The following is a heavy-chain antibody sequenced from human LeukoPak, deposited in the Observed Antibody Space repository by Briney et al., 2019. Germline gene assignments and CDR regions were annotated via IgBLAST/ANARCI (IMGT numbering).Heavy chain of an antibody. V-gene: IGHV3-15*01. CDR2: IKSKTDGGPT. CDR3: TTETEG. CDR1: GFTLTNAW. J-gene: IGHJ4*02. Sequence: KSGGSLRLSCAASGFTLTNAWTSWVRQAPGKGLEWIGRIKSKTDGGPTDYAAPVKGRFTISRDDSKNTLYLQMNSLKSEYTAVYYCTTETEGWGQGTLVIVSS.